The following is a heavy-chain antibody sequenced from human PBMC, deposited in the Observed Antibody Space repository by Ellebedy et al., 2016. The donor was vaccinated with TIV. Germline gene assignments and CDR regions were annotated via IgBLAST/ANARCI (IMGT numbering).Heavy chain of an antibody. CDR2: IYYSGSA. V-gene: IGHV4-59*13. CDR1: GGSISSYY. CDR3: AREKAGANRRYFDY. Sequence: SETLSLXXTVSGGSISSYYWSWIRQPPGKGLEWIGYIYYSGSANYNPSLKSRVTISVDTSKNQFSLKLSSVTAADTAVYYCAREKAGANRRYFDYWGQGTLVTVSS. J-gene: IGHJ4*02. D-gene: IGHD1-26*01.